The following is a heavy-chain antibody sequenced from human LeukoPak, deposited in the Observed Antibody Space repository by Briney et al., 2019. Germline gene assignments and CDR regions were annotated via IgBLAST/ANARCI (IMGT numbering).Heavy chain of an antibody. CDR1: GYTFTGYY. Sequence: GASVKVSCKASGYTFTGYYMHWVRQAPGQGLEWMGWINPNSGGTNYAQKFQGRVTMTRDTSISTAYMDLSRLRSDDTAVYYCAREGSSGCGGGSCYWDLDAFDIWGLGTMVTVSS. D-gene: IGHD2-15*01. CDR3: AREGSSGCGGGSCYWDLDAFDI. CDR2: INPNSGGT. J-gene: IGHJ3*02. V-gene: IGHV1-2*02.